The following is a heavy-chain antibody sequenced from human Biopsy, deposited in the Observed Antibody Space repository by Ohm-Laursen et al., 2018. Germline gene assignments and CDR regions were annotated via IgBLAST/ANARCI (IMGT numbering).Heavy chain of an antibody. CDR3: ARERGWKSISTIDY. Sequence: SLRLSCAASGFTFSTYTMTWVRQAPGKGLEWVSSISRTSDFIYYADSVMGRFTISRDSAKNSVDLQMNSLRAEDTAVYFCARERGWKSISTIDYWGQGTLVTASS. J-gene: IGHJ4*02. V-gene: IGHV3-21*01. CDR1: GFTFSTYT. D-gene: IGHD6-6*01. CDR2: ISRTSDFI.